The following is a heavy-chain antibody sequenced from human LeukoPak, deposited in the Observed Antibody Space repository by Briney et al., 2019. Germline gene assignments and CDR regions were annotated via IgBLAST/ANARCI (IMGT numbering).Heavy chain of an antibody. D-gene: IGHD3-3*01. CDR1: GFTFSSYA. J-gene: IGHJ4*02. CDR3: AKDNKGFLEWLAPFDY. Sequence: PGGSLRLSCAASGFTFSSYAMSWVRQAPGKGLEWVSGISGSGGTTYYADSVKGRFTISRDNSKNTLYLQMNSLRAEDTAVYYCAKDNKGFLEWLAPFDYWGQGTLVTVSS. CDR2: ISGSGGTT. V-gene: IGHV3-23*01.